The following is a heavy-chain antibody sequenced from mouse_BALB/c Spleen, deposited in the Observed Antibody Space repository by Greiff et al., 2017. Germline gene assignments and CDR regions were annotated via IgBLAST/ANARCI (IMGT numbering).Heavy chain of an antibody. J-gene: IGHJ3*01. V-gene: IGHV3-2*02. Sequence: EVQLQQSGPGLVKPSQSLSLTCTVTGYSITSDYAWNWIRQFPGNKLEWMGYISYSGSTSYNPSLKSRISITRDTSKNQFFLQLNSVTTEDTATYYCAIQIYDGYYLFAYWGQGTLVTVSA. D-gene: IGHD2-3*01. CDR2: ISYSGST. CDR1: GYSITSDYA. CDR3: AIQIYDGYYLFAY.